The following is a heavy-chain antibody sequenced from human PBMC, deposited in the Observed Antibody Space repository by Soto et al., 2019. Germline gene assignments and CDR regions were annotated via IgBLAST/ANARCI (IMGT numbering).Heavy chain of an antibody. CDR1: GINFGAFS. D-gene: IGHD7-27*01. V-gene: IGHV3-21*01. CDR3: ARDYLTGDPREAFDS. CDR2: IDPTSTEI. J-gene: IGHJ4*02. Sequence: EVQLVESGGGLVKPGESLRLSCTASGINFGAFSLSWVRQAPGKGLEWVSSIDPTSTEIHYADSVEGRFSVYRDSTKNSLYLQMISLRFEDTGVYYCARDYLTGDPREAFDSWGQGTLVTVSS.